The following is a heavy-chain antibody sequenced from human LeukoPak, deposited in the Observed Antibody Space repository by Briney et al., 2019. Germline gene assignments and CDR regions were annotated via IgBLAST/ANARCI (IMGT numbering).Heavy chain of an antibody. CDR1: GFTFSDYY. D-gene: IGHD3-10*01. Sequence: PGGSLRLSCAASGFTFSDYYMSWIRQAPGKGLEWVSYISSSGSTIYYADSVKGRFTISRDNAKNSLYLQMNSLRAEDTAVYYCARDPDYYGSASDGMDVWGQGTTVTVSS. J-gene: IGHJ6*02. V-gene: IGHV3-11*01. CDR3: ARDPDYYGSASDGMDV. CDR2: ISSSGSTI.